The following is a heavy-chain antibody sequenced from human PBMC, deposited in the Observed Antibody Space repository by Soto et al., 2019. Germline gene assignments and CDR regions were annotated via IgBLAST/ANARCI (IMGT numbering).Heavy chain of an antibody. CDR1: GGTFSSYA. J-gene: IGHJ4*02. V-gene: IGHV1-69*13. D-gene: IGHD2-2*01. CDR3: ARDCSSTSCYGVTDSWFDY. CDR2: IIPIFGTA. Sequence: SAKVSCKASGGTFSSYATSWVRQAPGQGLEWMGGIIPIFGTANYAQKFQGRVTITADESTSTAYMELSSLRSEDTAVYYCARDCSSTSCYGVTDSWFDYWGQGTLVTVSS.